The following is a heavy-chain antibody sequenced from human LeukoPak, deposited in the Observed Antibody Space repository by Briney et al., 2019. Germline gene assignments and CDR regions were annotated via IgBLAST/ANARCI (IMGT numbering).Heavy chain of an antibody. J-gene: IGHJ4*02. Sequence: ASVKVSCKASGYSFTGYSMHWVRQAPGQGLEWMGWINPHSGGTKFAQKFQGRVTMTRDTSISTAYMEVSRLRSDDTAVYYCATQNNSYFDYWGQGTLVTVSS. D-gene: IGHD1-20*01. CDR1: GYSFTGYS. V-gene: IGHV1-2*02. CDR3: ATQNNSYFDY. CDR2: INPHSGGT.